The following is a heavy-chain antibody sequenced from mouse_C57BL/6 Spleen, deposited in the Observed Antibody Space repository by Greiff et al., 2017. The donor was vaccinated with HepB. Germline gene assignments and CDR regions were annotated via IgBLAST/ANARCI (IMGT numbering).Heavy chain of an antibody. CDR1: GFTFSDYG. V-gene: IGHV5-15*01. CDR2: ISNLAYSI. J-gene: IGHJ1*03. CDR3: ARHDTTVVATGYFDV. D-gene: IGHD1-1*01. Sequence: DVMLVESGGGLVQPGGSLKLSCAASGFTFSDYGMAWVRQAPRKGPEWVAFISNLAYSIYYADTVTGRFTISRENAKNTLYLEMSSLRSEDTAMYYCARHDTTVVATGYFDVWGTGTTVTVSS.